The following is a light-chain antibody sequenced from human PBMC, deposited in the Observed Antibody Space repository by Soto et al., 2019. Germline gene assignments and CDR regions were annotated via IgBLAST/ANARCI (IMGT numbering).Light chain of an antibody. Sequence: EIVLTQSPGILSLSPGKRATLSCRAIQSVSNRYLAWYQRKPGQAPRLLIHGASTRATGIPDRFIGSGSGTDFTLTISRLEPEDFAVYYCQQYGSSPLTFGGGTTVEI. CDR2: GAS. CDR3: QQYGSSPLT. V-gene: IGKV3-20*01. CDR1: QSVSNRY. J-gene: IGKJ4*01.